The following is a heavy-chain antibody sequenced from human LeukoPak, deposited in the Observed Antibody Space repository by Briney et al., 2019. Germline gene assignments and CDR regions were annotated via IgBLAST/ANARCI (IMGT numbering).Heavy chain of an antibody. V-gene: IGHV4-59*08. CDR3: ARSYCSRWGAFDI. D-gene: IGHD6-13*01. Sequence: SETLSLTCTVSGGSISSYYWSWIRQPPVKGLEWIGYIYYSGSTNYNPSLKSRVTISVDTSKNQFSLKLSSVTAADTAVYYCARSYCSRWGAFDIWGQGTMVTVSS. J-gene: IGHJ3*02. CDR1: GGSISSYY. CDR2: IYYSGST.